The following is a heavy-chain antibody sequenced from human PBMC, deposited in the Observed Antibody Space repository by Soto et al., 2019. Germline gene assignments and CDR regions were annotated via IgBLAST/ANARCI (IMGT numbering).Heavy chain of an antibody. J-gene: IGHJ4*02. Sequence: PGGSLRLSCAASGFTFSSYSMNWVRQAPGKGLEWVSYISSSSSTIYYADSVKGRFTISRDNAKNSLYLQMNGLRAEDTAVYYCARDPDIVATIPDYWGQGTLVTVSS. CDR2: ISSSSSTI. CDR1: GFTFSSYS. CDR3: ARDPDIVATIPDY. D-gene: IGHD5-12*01. V-gene: IGHV3-48*01.